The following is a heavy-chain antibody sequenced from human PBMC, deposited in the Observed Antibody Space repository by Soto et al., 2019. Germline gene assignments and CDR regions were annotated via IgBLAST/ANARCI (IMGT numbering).Heavy chain of an antibody. D-gene: IGHD3-22*01. CDR1: GGSFSGHY. V-gene: IGHV4-34*01. Sequence: ASETLSLTCAVYGGSFSGHYWNWIRQPPGKGLEWIGEINHSGSINYNPSLKSRVTISVDTSKNQFSLKLRSVTAADTAIYYCARGNGMILAVQGDAPDKKYLDSWSQGTLVTVST. J-gene: IGHJ4*02. CDR3: ARGNGMILAVQGDAPDKKYLDS. CDR2: INHSGSI.